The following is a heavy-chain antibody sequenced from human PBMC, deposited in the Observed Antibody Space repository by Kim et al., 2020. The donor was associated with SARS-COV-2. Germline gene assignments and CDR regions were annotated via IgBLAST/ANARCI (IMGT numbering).Heavy chain of an antibody. D-gene: IGHD3-10*01. CDR1: GYTFTSYA. V-gene: IGHV1-3*01. CDR3: ARGEKGRLWFGEFPFDY. CDR2: INAGNGNT. Sequence: ASVKVSCKASGYTFTSYAMHWVRQAPGQRLEWMGWINAGNGNTKYSQKFQGRVTITRDTSASTAYMELSSLRSEDTAVYYCARGEKGRLWFGEFPFDYWGQGTLVTVSS. J-gene: IGHJ4*02.